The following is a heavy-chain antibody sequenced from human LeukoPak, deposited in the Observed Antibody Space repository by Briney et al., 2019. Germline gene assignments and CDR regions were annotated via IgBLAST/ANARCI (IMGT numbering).Heavy chain of an antibody. D-gene: IGHD1-26*01. CDR1: GGCISSGSYY. V-gene: IGHV4-61*02. Sequence: SETLSLTCTVSGGCISSGSYYWSWIRQPAGKGLEWIGRIYTSGSTNYNPSLKSRVTISVDTSKNQFSLKLSSVTAADTAVYYCARDRTGIVGAYAGWGQGTLVTVSS. CDR3: ARDRTGIVGAYAG. CDR2: IYTSGST. J-gene: IGHJ4*02.